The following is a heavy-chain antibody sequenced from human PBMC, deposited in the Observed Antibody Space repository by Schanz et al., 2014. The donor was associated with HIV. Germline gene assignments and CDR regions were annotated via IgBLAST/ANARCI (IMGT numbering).Heavy chain of an antibody. V-gene: IGHV3-74*01. J-gene: IGHJ4*02. Sequence: EVQQVLESGGGLVQPGGSLRLSCEASGFTFSSYWMHWVRQAPGKGLVWVSRINSDGSSTSYADSVKGRFTISRDNAKNSLYLQMNSLRAEDTALYYCAKDMRGEGMSRGTANFDYWGQGTLVTVSS. CDR2: INSDGSST. D-gene: IGHD6-13*01. CDR3: AKDMRGEGMSRGTANFDY. CDR1: GFTFSSYW.